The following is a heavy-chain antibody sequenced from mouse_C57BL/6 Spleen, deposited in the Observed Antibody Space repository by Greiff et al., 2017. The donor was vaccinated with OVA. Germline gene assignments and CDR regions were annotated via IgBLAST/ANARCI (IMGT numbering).Heavy chain of an antibody. Sequence: QVQLKESGAELVKPGASVKISCKASGYAFSSYWMNWVKQRPGKGLEWIGQIYPGDGDTNYNGKFKGKATLTADKSSSTAYMQLSSLTSEDSAVYFCARRGGYDGYSLAMDYWGQGTSVTVSS. CDR3: ARRGGYDGYSLAMDY. CDR2: IYPGDGDT. V-gene: IGHV1-80*01. CDR1: GYAFSSYW. J-gene: IGHJ4*01. D-gene: IGHD2-3*01.